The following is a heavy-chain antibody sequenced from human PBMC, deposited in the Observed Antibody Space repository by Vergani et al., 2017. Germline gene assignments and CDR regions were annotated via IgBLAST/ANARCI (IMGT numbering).Heavy chain of an antibody. Sequence: QEQLLQSGGGVVQPGGSLRLSCIGSGYTFGHFDMHWVRQAPGKGLAWVAFIRYDGSNPQYISSVKGRFTISSDNSKDTLFLQMNGLRPETTGTYFCAKKGGSLYYYGVDVWGQGTTITVSS. D-gene: IGHD1-26*01. CDR1: GYTFGHFD. J-gene: IGHJ6*02. V-gene: IGHV3-30*02. CDR3: AKKGGSLYYYGVDV. CDR2: IRYDGSNP.